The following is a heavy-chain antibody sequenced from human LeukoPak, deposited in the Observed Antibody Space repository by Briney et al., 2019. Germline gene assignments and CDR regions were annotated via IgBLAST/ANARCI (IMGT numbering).Heavy chain of an antibody. D-gene: IGHD5-24*01. V-gene: IGHV1-69*13. CDR3: ARGRDGYNDY. Sequence: SVKVSCKASGYTFTSYGISWVRQAPGQGLEWMGGIIPIFGTANYAQKFQGRVTITADESTSTAYMELSSLRSEDTAVYYCARGRDGYNDYWGQGTLVTVSS. CDR1: GYTFTSYG. CDR2: IIPIFGTA. J-gene: IGHJ4*02.